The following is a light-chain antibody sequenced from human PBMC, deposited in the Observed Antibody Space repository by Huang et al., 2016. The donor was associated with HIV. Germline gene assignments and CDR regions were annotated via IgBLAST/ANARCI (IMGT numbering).Light chain of an antibody. CDR2: GAS. V-gene: IGKV1-39*01. J-gene: IGKJ3*01. Sequence: DIQMPQSPSSLSASVGDRVTITCRATQSVTKYLKWYQQKPGKAPKLLIYGASSLQTGVPSRFSGSGSGTDFTLTISSLQPEDFATYYCQQSSSPPPTFGPGTKVDIK. CDR3: QQSSSPPPT. CDR1: QSVTKY.